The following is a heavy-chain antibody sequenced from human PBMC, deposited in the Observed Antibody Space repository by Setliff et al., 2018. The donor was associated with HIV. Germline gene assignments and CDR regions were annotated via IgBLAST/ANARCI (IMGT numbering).Heavy chain of an antibody. Sequence: GESLKISCTASKFTFTNYELNWVRQAPGKGLEWISYISTTASHIYYADSVKGRFTISRDSAKNSLYLEMKSLRAEDTAVYYCARKEPGTTYFQHWGQGTLVTVSS. J-gene: IGHJ1*01. CDR3: ARKEPGTTYFQH. V-gene: IGHV3-48*03. CDR2: ISTTASHI. D-gene: IGHD1-1*01. CDR1: KFTFTNYE.